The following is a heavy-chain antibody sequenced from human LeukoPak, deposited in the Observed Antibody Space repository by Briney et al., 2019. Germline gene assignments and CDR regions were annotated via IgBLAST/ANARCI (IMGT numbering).Heavy chain of an antibody. CDR3: ALTTVVTGPYYYHYYMDV. CDR2: IIPIFGTA. CDR1: GGTFSNYA. D-gene: IGHD4-23*01. Sequence: GASVKVSCKASGGTFSNYAISWVRQAPGQGLELMGGIIPIFGTANYAQKFQGRVAITADKYTSTAYMDLSSLRSEDTAVYYCALTTVVTGPYYYHYYMDVWGKGTTVIISS. V-gene: IGHV1-69*06. J-gene: IGHJ6*03.